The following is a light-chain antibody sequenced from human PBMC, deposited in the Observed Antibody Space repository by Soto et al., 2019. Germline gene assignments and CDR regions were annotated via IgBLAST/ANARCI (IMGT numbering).Light chain of an antibody. CDR3: QSYDSSLRVVV. V-gene: IGLV1-40*01. CDR2: GNS. CDR1: SSNIGAGYD. Sequence: QSVLTQPPSVSGAPGQRVTISCTGSSSNIGAGYDVHWYQQLPETAPKLLIYGNSNRPSGVPDRFSGSKSGTSASLAITGLQAEDEADYYCQSYDSSLRVVVFGGGTKLTVL. J-gene: IGLJ2*01.